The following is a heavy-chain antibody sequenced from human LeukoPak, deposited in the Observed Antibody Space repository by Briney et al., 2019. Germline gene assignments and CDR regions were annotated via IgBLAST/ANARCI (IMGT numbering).Heavy chain of an antibody. CDR1: GFTFSSYG. J-gene: IGHJ3*02. V-gene: IGHV3-30*02. CDR2: IRYDGSNK. Sequence: PGGSLRLSCAASGFTFSSYGMHWVRQAPGKGLEWVAFIRYDGSNKYYADSVKGRFTISRDNSKNTLYLQMNSLRAEDTAVYYCARDSEAARSSSSNAFDTWGQGTMVTVSS. D-gene: IGHD6-6*01. CDR3: ARDSEAARSSSSNAFDT.